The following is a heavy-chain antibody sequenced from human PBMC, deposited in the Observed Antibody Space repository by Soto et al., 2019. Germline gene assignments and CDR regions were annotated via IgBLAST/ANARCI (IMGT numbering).Heavy chain of an antibody. D-gene: IGHD2-2*01. CDR1: GGFVRSGSHN. V-gene: IGHV4-61*01. J-gene: IGHJ4*02. CDR3: ARSGVVAPAAYFDF. CDR2: IFYSGNT. Sequence: QVQLQESGPGLVKPSETLSLTCAVSGGFVRSGSHNWNWIRQPPGKGLEWIGNIFYSGNTNSRTSLESRLSISVDTSKNQFSLKLSSVTAADTAVYYCARSGVVAPAAYFDFWGQGILVTVSS.